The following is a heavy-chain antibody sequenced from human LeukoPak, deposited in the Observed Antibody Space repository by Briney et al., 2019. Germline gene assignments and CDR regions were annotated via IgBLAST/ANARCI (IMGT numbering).Heavy chain of an antibody. J-gene: IGHJ4*02. CDR3: ARHHPYSSSWYYPIDY. D-gene: IGHD6-13*01. V-gene: IGHV4-39*01. CDR1: GGSISSSSYY. CDR2: IYYSGST. Sequence: SETLSLTCTVSGGSISSSSYYWGWIRQPPGKGLEWIGSIYYSGSTYYNPSLKSRVTISVDTSKNQFSLKLSSVTAADTAVYYCARHHPYSSSWYYPIDYWGQGTLVTVSP.